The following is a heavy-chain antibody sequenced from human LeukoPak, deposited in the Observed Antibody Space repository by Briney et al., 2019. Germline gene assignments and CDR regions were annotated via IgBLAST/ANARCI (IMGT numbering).Heavy chain of an antibody. Sequence: SETLSLTCTVSGGSISSYYWSWIRQPPGKGLEWTGHIYYSGSTNYNPSLKSRVTISVDTSKNQFSLKLSSVTAADTAVYYCARDNDFWSGYYHIFDPWGQGTLVTVSS. CDR1: GGSISSYY. V-gene: IGHV4-59*01. CDR3: ARDNDFWSGYYHIFDP. CDR2: IYYSGST. J-gene: IGHJ5*02. D-gene: IGHD3-3*01.